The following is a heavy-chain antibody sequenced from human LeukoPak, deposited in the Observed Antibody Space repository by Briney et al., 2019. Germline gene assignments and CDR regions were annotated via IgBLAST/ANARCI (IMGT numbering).Heavy chain of an antibody. CDR2: ISGVGGST. CDR3: AKSHSIGWHTLDY. CDR1: GFTFDEYA. V-gene: IGHV3-43*02. J-gene: IGHJ4*01. Sequence: PGGSLRLSCAASGFTFDEYAKHWVRHAPGKSLERVSLISGVGGSTYYADSVKGRFTSSRDNSKNSLSLQMNSLRTEDTALYYCAKSHSIGWHTLDYWGQGTLVTVS. D-gene: IGHD6-19*01.